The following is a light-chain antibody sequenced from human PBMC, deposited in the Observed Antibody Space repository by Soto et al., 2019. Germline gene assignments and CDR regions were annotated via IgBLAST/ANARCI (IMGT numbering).Light chain of an antibody. V-gene: IGKV1-39*01. Sequence: DIQMTQSPSSLSASVGDRVTITCWASQSISRYLNWYQQKPGKAPKLLIYTASSLQSGVPSRFSGSGSGTDFTLTISSLQPEDFATYYCQQSYSMTTFGGGTXMXXK. CDR2: TAS. CDR3: QQSYSMTT. CDR1: QSISRY. J-gene: IGKJ4*01.